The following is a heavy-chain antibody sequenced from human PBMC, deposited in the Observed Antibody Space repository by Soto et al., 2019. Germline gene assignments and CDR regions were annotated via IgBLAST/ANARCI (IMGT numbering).Heavy chain of an antibody. CDR3: ARVYSSLDYGIDY. CDR1: GFTFSSYS. D-gene: IGHD6-6*01. V-gene: IGHV3-30-3*01. CDR2: ISYDGSNK. Sequence: PVGSLRLSCAAFGFTFSSYSMHWVRQTPGKGLEWVAVISYDGSNKYYADSVKGRFTISRDNSKNTLYLQMNSLRPEDTAVYYCARVYSSLDYGIDYWGQGTLVTVSS. J-gene: IGHJ4*02.